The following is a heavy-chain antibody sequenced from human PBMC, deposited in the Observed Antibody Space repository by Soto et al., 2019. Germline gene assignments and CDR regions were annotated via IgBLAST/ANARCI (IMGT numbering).Heavy chain of an antibody. CDR2: INAGNGNT. D-gene: IGHD6-13*01. CDR3: ASSNIAAAPYGMDV. CDR1: GYTFTRYA. J-gene: IGHJ6*02. V-gene: IGHV1-3*01. Sequence: ASVKVSCQASGYTFTRYAMHWVRQAPGQRLEWMGWINAGNGNTKYSQKFQGRVTITRDTSASTAYMELSSLRSEDTAVYYCASSNIAAAPYGMDVWGQGTTVTVSS.